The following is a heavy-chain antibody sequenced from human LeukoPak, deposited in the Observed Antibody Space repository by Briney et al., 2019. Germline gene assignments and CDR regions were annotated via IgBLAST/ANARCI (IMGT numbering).Heavy chain of an antibody. J-gene: IGHJ4*02. CDR2: ISAGVGNT. CDR1: GFTFSIYA. CDR3: AKASGRGSYYPFDY. Sequence: PGGSLRLSCAASGFTFSIYAMTWVRQAPGKGLEWVSGISAGVGNTYYADSVKGRFTISRDTSKNTLYLQMNSLRAGDTALYYCAKASGRGSYYPFDYWGQGTLVTVSS. D-gene: IGHD1-26*01. V-gene: IGHV3-23*01.